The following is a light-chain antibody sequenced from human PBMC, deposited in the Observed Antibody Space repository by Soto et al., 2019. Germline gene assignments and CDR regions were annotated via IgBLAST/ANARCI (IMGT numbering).Light chain of an antibody. CDR3: QQTSNFPWT. V-gene: IGKV1-12*01. CDR2: GAS. Sequence: DIQLTQSPSSVSASVGDRVTITCRASQGVSSWLAWYQQKPGKAPKLLIYGASTLRSGVPSRFSGSGSGTEYTLTIYNLQPEDFATYYCQQTSNFPWTFGQGTKVDIK. CDR1: QGVSSW. J-gene: IGKJ1*01.